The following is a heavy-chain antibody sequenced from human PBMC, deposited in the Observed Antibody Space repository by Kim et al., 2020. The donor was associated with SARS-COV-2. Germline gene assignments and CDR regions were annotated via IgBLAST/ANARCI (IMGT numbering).Heavy chain of an antibody. Sequence: SVKVSCKASGYNFITYGIHWVRQAPGQRLEWMGWISVGNGNTKYSERFQGRVTITRDTSASMAYMDLSSLTSEDTAVYYCARDRKVDYYFDYWGQGTLVTVSS. J-gene: IGHJ4*02. CDR3: ARDRKVDYYFDY. CDR2: ISVGNGNT. V-gene: IGHV1-3*01. CDR1: GYNFITYG.